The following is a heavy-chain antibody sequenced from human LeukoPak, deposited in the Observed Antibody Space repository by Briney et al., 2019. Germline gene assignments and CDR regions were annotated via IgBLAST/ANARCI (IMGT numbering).Heavy chain of an antibody. J-gene: IGHJ6*03. CDR1: GGTFSSYA. D-gene: IGHD5-24*01. CDR2: IIPIFGTA. V-gene: IGHV1-69*05. Sequence: SVKVSCKASGGTFSSYAISWVRQAPGQGLEWMGRIIPIFGTANYAQKFQGRVTIITDESTSTAYMELSSLRSEDTAVYYCASQLNPYYYYYMDVWGKGTTVTVSS. CDR3: ASQLNPYYYYYMDV.